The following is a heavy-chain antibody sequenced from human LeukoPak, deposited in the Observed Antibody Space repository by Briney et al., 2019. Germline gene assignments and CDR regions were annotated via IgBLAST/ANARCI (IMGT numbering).Heavy chain of an antibody. CDR3: ARVTLFRGAQIDS. V-gene: IGHV4-30-4*01. CDR2: IY. Sequence: SQTLSLTCTVSGASISSGDYLWSWIRQPPGMGLEWIGNIYCRVTISIDTSKNQFSLNLSTVTAADAAVYFCARVTLFRGAQIDSWGQGTLVTVSS. J-gene: IGHJ4*02. D-gene: IGHD3-10*01. CDR1: GASISSGDYL.